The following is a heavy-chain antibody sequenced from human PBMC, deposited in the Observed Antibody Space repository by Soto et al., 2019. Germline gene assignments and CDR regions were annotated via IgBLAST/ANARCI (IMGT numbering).Heavy chain of an antibody. Sequence: EVQLLESGGGSVQPGGSLRLSCAASGFTFINYAMSWVRQAPGKGLEWVATISSGGTAFYADSVKGRFTISRDNSKNTLFLQVNNLRAEDAAVYYCAQGQPHGGYYYYYMDVW. CDR1: GFTFINYA. CDR3: AQGQPHGGYYYYYMDV. CDR2: ISSGGTA. J-gene: IGHJ6*03. D-gene: IGHD3-16*01. V-gene: IGHV3-23*01.